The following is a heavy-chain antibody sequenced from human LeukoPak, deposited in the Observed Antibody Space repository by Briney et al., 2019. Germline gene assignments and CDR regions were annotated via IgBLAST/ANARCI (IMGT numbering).Heavy chain of an antibody. J-gene: IGHJ4*02. CDR3: AGGYSSGWYYFDY. D-gene: IGHD6-19*01. CDR2: ISYDGSNK. V-gene: IGHV3-30-3*01. CDR1: GFTFSSYA. Sequence: GRSLRLSCAASGFTFSSYAMPWVRQAPGKGLEWVAVISYDGSNKYYADSVKGRFTISRDNSKNTLYLQMNSLRAEDTAVYYCAGGYSSGWYYFDYWGQGTLVTVSS.